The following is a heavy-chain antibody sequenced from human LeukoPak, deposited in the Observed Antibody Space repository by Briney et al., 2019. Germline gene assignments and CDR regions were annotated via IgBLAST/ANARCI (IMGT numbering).Heavy chain of an antibody. V-gene: IGHV3-48*04. CDR3: ARETRALLGYCSGGSCYSRWFDP. Sequence: GGSLRLSCAASGFTFRSYRMNWVRQAPGKGLERVSYISSSGSTIYYADSVKGRFTISRDNAKNSLYLQMNSLRAEDTAVYYCARETRALLGYCSGGSCYSRWFDPWGQGTLVTVSS. D-gene: IGHD2-15*01. J-gene: IGHJ5*02. CDR2: ISSSGSTI. CDR1: GFTFRSYR.